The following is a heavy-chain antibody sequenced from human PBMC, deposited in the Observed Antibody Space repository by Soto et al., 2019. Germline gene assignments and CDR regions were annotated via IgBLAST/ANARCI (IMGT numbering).Heavy chain of an antibody. V-gene: IGHV3-23*01. D-gene: IGHD3-22*01. CDR3: ARFAYYYDSSGYYQGHYYYGMDV. J-gene: IGHJ6*02. CDR1: GFTFSRHA. Sequence: PGGSLRLSCTASGFTFSRHAMTWVRQAPGKGLEWVSGLSDSGGSIYYADSVKGRFTISRDNSKNTLYLQMNSLRAEDTAVYYCARFAYYYDSSGYYQGHYYYGMDVWGQGTTVTVS. CDR2: LSDSGGSI.